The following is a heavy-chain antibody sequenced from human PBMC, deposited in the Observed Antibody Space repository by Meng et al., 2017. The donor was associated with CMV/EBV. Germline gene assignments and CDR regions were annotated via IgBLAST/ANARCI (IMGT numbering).Heavy chain of an antibody. D-gene: IGHD1-26*01. V-gene: IGHV1-2*02. CDR2: INPNSGGT. J-gene: IGHJ4*02. CDR3: ARSRHSGSYYAY. CDR1: GYTFTGYY. Sequence: CKASGYTFTGYYMHWVRQAPGQGLAWMGWINPNSGGTNYAQKFQGRVTMTRDTSISTAYMELSRLRSDDTAVYYCARSRHSGSYYAYWGQGTLVTVSS.